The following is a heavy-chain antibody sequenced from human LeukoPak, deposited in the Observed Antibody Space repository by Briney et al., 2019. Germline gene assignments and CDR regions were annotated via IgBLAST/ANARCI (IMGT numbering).Heavy chain of an antibody. CDR2: INHSGST. CDR3: ARFPTRSGSYASYYYGMDV. D-gene: IGHD3-10*01. Sequence: SETLSLTCAVYGGSFSGYYWSWIRQPPGKGLEWIGEINHSGSTNYNPSLKSRVTISVDTSKIQFSLKLSSVTAADTAVYYCARFPTRSGSYASYYYGMDVWGQGTTVTVSS. J-gene: IGHJ6*02. V-gene: IGHV4-34*01. CDR1: GGSFSGYY.